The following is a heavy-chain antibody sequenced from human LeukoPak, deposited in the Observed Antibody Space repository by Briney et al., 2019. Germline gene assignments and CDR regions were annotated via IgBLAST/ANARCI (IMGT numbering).Heavy chain of an antibody. Sequence: GGSLTLSCAASGFTFSSYAMHWVRQAPGKGLEWVAVISYDGSNKYYADSVKGRFTISRDNSKNTLYLQMNSLRAEDTAVYYCARDHQMRGYDSSGYYPFDYWGQGTLVTVSS. CDR3: ARDHQMRGYDSSGYYPFDY. J-gene: IGHJ4*02. V-gene: IGHV3-30-3*01. CDR1: GFTFSSYA. D-gene: IGHD3-22*01. CDR2: ISYDGSNK.